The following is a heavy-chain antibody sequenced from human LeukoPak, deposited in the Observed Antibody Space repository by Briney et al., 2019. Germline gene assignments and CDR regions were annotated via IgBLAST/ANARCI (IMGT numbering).Heavy chain of an antibody. CDR1: GFTFDDYA. D-gene: IGHD3-10*01. Sequence: GRSLRLSCAASGFTFDDYAMHWVRQAPGKGLEWVSGISWNSGSIGYADSVKGRFTISRDNAKNSLYLQMNSLRAEDTALYYCAKAFRGVTPGYFDYWGQGTLVTVSS. CDR3: AKAFRGVTPGYFDY. CDR2: ISWNSGSI. J-gene: IGHJ4*02. V-gene: IGHV3-9*01.